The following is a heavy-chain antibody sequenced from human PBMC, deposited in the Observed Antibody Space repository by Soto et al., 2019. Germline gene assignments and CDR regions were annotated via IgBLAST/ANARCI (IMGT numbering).Heavy chain of an antibody. CDR1: GGSISSYY. V-gene: IGHV4-59*01. CDR3: ARAHDYGDYLGFDY. Sequence: SETLSLTCTVSGGSISSYYWSWIRQPPGKGLEWIGYIYYCGSTNYNPSLKSRVTISVDTSKNQFSLKLSSVTAADTAVYYCARAHDYGDYLGFDYWGQGTLVTVSS. CDR2: IYYCGST. J-gene: IGHJ4*02. D-gene: IGHD4-17*01.